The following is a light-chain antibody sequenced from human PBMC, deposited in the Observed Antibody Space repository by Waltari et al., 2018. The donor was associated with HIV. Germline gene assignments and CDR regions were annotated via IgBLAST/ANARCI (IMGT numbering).Light chain of an antibody. CDR1: RSKIGKNF. V-gene: IGLV1-47*01. J-gene: IGLJ2*01. CDR3: YCAADKNV. Sequence: QSVLTQPPSASGTPGQRVTISCSGSRSKIGKNFIYWYQQFPGTAPNLLIYRNDQRPSGVPDRFSGSSSGTTATLTITGAQVEDEADYYCYCAADKNVLGGGTKLTVL. CDR2: RND.